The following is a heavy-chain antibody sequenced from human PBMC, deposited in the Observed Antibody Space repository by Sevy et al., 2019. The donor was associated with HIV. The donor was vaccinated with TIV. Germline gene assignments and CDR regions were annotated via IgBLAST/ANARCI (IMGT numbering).Heavy chain of an antibody. D-gene: IGHD3-22*01. J-gene: IGHJ4*02. CDR1: GFTFRDYS. CDR3: TRVDYYDTSASQY. Sequence: GGSLRLSCAASGFTFRDYSMNWIRQAPGQGLEWVSSISSASSYRKYGDSVKGRFTISRDNAKNLLYLDLNSLRVEDTAVYYCTRVDYYDTSASQYWGQRTLVTVSS. V-gene: IGHV3-21*06. CDR2: ISSASSYR.